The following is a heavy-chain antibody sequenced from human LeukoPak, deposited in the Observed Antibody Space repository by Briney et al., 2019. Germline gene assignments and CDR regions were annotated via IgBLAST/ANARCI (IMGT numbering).Heavy chain of an antibody. CDR1: GYSISSGYY. D-gene: IGHD5-12*01. J-gene: IGHJ4*02. V-gene: IGHV4-38-2*02. Sequence: SETLSLTCTVSGYSISSGYYWGWIRQPPGKGLEWIGSIYHSGSTYYNPSLKSRVTISVDTSKNQFSLKLSSVTAADTAVYYCAREEPQWLQGGSVDYWGQGTLVTVS. CDR3: AREEPQWLQGGSVDY. CDR2: IYHSGST.